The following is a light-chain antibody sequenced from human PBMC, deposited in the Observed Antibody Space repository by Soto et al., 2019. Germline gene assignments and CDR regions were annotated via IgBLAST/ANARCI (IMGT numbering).Light chain of an antibody. CDR3: YSYTTSSTYV. CDR2: DVS. Sequence: QSVLTQPASVSGSPGQSITISCTGNSSDVGGYNYVSWYQQHPPKAPKLMIYDVSNRPSGVSDRFSGSKSGNTASLTISGLQAEDEADYYCYSYTTSSTYVFGTGTKLTVL. CDR1: SSDVGGYNY. J-gene: IGLJ1*01. V-gene: IGLV2-14*01.